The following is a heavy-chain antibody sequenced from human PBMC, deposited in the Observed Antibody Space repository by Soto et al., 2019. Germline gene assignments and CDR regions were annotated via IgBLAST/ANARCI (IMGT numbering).Heavy chain of an antibody. CDR2: VFDSGKT. Sequence: QVQLQESGPGLVKPSQTLSLTCSVSGGSITSGGYSWTWIRPQPGKALQWIGYVFDSGKTYYNPSLKGRLTISVDTAKNLFSLELSSVTAADTAVYVCARGSGYYRNFDSWGQGTLVSVSS. V-gene: IGHV4-31*02. J-gene: IGHJ4*02. CDR1: GGSITSGGYS. D-gene: IGHD3-3*01. CDR3: ARGSGYYRNFDS.